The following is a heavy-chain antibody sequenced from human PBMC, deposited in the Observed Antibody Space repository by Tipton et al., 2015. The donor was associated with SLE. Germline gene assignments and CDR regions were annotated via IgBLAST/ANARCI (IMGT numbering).Heavy chain of an antibody. J-gene: IGHJ1*01. V-gene: IGHV1-69*05. CDR1: GSTFISYA. CDR3: ASGDCSSTSCYRAEYFQH. D-gene: IGHD2-2*01. Sequence: QSGAEEKKPGSSVKVSCKASGSTFISYAISWVRQAPGQGLEWLGGIIPIFGTANYAQKFQGIVTITTDESTSTAYMELSSLRSEVTAVYYCASGDCSSTSCYRAEYFQHWGQGTLVTVSS. CDR2: IIPIFGTA.